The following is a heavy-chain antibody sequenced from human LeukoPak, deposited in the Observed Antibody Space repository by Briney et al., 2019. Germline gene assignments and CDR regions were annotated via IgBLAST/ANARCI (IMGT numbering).Heavy chain of an antibody. D-gene: IGHD5-12*01. CDR1: GFTFSSYW. V-gene: IGHV3-7*05. CDR3: ARTPDIAQFDY. Sequence: GGSLRLSCAASGFTFSSYWMSWVRQAPGKGLEWVASIKQDGSEKYYVDSVKGRFTISRDNAKNSLYLQMNSLRAEDTAVYYCARTPDIAQFDYWDQEILVTVSS. J-gene: IGHJ4*02. CDR2: IKQDGSEK.